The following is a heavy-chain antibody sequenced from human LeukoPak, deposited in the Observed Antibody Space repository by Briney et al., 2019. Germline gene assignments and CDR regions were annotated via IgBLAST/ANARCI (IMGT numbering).Heavy chain of an antibody. Sequence: PSETLSLTCTVSGGSISSHYWSWIRQPPGKGLEWIGYIYYSGSTYYNPSLKSRVTISVDTSKNQFSLKLSSVTAADTAVYYCARALMPSGYYDSSGYYTGWFDPWGQGTLVTVSS. CDR1: GGSISSHY. CDR3: ARALMPSGYYDSSGYYTGWFDP. V-gene: IGHV4-59*11. CDR2: IYYSGST. J-gene: IGHJ5*02. D-gene: IGHD3-22*01.